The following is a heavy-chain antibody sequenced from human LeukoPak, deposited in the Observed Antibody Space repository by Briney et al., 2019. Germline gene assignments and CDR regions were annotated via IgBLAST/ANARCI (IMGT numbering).Heavy chain of an antibody. CDR1: GYTLTELS. V-gene: IGHV1-24*01. D-gene: IGHD3-22*01. CDR2: FDPEDGET. CDR3: ATRSVYYDSSDYLFDY. Sequence: ASVKVSCKVSGYTLTELSMHWVRQAPGKGLEWMGGFDPEDGETIYAQKFQGRVTKTEDTSTDTAYMELSSLRSEDTAVYYCATRSVYYDSSDYLFDYWGQGTLVTVSS. J-gene: IGHJ4*02.